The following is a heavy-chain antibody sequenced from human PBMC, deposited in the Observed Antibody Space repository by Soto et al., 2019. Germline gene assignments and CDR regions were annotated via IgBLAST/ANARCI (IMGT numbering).Heavy chain of an antibody. V-gene: IGHV5-10-1*01. D-gene: IGHD2-2*01. J-gene: IGHJ4*02. Sequence: GESLKISCKGSGYSFTSYWISWVRQMPGKGLEWMGRIDPSDSYTNYSPSFQGHVTFSADESISTAYLQWSSLKASDTAMYYCAHLGDIVVVPAAMSGNYWGQGTLVTVSS. CDR3: AHLGDIVVVPAAMSGNY. CDR1: GYSFTSYW. CDR2: IDPSDSYT.